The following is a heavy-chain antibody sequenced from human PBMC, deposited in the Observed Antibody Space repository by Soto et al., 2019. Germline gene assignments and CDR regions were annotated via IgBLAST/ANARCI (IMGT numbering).Heavy chain of an antibody. CDR3: ARAGGVTIFGLSRPRPGGSYGMDV. Sequence: SVKVSCKASGGTFSSYAISWVRQAPGQGLEWMGGIIPIFGTANYAQKFQGRVTITADESTSTAYMELSSLRSEDTAVSYCARAGGVTIFGLSRPRPGGSYGMDVWGQGTTVTDSS. CDR2: IIPIFGTA. D-gene: IGHD3-3*01. CDR1: GGTFSSYA. V-gene: IGHV1-69*01. J-gene: IGHJ6*02.